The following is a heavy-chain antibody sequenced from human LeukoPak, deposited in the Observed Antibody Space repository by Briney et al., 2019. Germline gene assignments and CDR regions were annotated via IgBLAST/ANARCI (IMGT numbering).Heavy chain of an antibody. CDR2: ISSSSSTI. Sequence: HPGGSLRLSCAASGFTFSSYSMNWVRQAPGKGLEWVSYISSSSSTIYYADSVKGRFTISRDNAKNSLYLQMNSLRAEDTAVYYCARDPGGWVAGSSSWGQGTLVTVSS. D-gene: IGHD6-19*01. V-gene: IGHV3-48*01. CDR3: ARDPGGWVAGSSS. CDR1: GFTFSSYS. J-gene: IGHJ5*02.